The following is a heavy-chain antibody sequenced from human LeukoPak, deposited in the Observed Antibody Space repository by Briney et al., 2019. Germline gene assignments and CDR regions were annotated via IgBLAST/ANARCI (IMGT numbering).Heavy chain of an antibody. CDR2: IIPIFGTA. J-gene: IGHJ6*03. V-gene: IGHV1-69*06. CDR3: ASLYGDYVGYYYMDV. CDR1: GGTFSSYA. D-gene: IGHD4-17*01. Sequence: AASVKVSCKASGGTFSSYAISWVRQAPGQGLEWMGGIIPIFGTANYAQKFQGRVTITADKSTSTAYMELSSLRSEDTAVYYCASLYGDYVGYYYMDVWGKGTTVTVSS.